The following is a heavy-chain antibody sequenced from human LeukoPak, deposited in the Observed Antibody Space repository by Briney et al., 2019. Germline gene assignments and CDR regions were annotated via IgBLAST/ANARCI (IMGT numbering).Heavy chain of an antibody. CDR3: AREDSSSWFFDY. CDR2: ISSRSSHI. V-gene: IGHV3-21*01. Sequence: VKHGGSLRLSCAASGFTFNTYTMNCVRQAPGKGLEWVSSISSRSSHIYYADSMKGRFTISRDNAKNSLYLQMHSLRAEDTAMYYCAREDSSSWFFDYWGQGTLVTVSS. J-gene: IGHJ4*02. D-gene: IGHD6-13*01. CDR1: GFTFNTYT.